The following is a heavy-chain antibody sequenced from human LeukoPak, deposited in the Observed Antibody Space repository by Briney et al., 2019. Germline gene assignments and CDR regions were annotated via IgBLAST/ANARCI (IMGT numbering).Heavy chain of an antibody. J-gene: IGHJ3*02. V-gene: IGHV4-61*05. CDR1: GGSISSSSYY. D-gene: IGHD1-26*01. CDR3: ARTYSIVGARGAFDI. CDR2: IYYSGST. Sequence: SETLSLTCTVSGGSISSSSYYWGWIRQPPGKGLEWIGYIYYSGSTNYNPSLKSRVTISVDTSKNQFSLKLSSVTAADTAVYYCARTYSIVGARGAFDIWGQGTMVTVSS.